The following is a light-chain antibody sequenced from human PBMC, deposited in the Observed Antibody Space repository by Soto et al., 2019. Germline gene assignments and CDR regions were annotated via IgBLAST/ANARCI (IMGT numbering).Light chain of an antibody. V-gene: IGKV3-20*01. CDR3: QQFRRDPGT. CDR1: QTVRNNY. CDR2: DAS. J-gene: IGKJ4*01. Sequence: SISQTVRNNYLAWYQQKPGQTPRVLIYDASSRATGIPDRFSCGGHGTAFALAIRTLDPGDSAVHIYQQFRRDPGTLGGGTKVE.